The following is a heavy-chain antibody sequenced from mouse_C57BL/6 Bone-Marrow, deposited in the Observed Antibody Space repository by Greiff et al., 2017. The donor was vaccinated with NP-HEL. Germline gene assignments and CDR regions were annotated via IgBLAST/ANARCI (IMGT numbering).Heavy chain of an antibody. CDR1: GYTFTSYW. CDR3: TSLYYYGHFDY. V-gene: IGHV1-64*01. J-gene: IGHJ2*01. CDR2: IHPNRGST. D-gene: IGHD1-1*01. Sequence: QVQLQQPGAELVKPGASVKLSCKASGYTFTSYWMHWVKQRPGQGLEWIGMIHPNRGSTNYNEKFKSKATLTVDNSSSTAYMQLSSLTSEDSAVYYCTSLYYYGHFDYWGQGTTLTVSS.